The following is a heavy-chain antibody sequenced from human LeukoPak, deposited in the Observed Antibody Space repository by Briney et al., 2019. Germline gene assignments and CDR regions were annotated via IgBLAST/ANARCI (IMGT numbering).Heavy chain of an antibody. Sequence: SGATLAHPTPTLTLTFTFSGFSRSTSGVGGGWIREPPVKALEWLALNYWDDDKRYNPSLKSRITITKDTSKNQVLLTMTNMDPVDTATYYCAHSSHDYVDCLFDYWGQGTLVTVSS. V-gene: IGHV2-5*02. CDR1: GFSRSTSGVG. J-gene: IGHJ4*02. CDR3: AHSSHDYVDCLFDY. CDR2: NYWDDDK. D-gene: IGHD4-17*01.